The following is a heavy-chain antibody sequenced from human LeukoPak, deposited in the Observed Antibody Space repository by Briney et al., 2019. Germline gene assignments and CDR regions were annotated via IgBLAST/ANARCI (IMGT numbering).Heavy chain of an antibody. D-gene: IGHD2-2*02. CDR3: ASPGPYCSNTSCYSQGVFDY. CDR1: GFTFSSYA. CDR2: ISYDGSNK. Sequence: GGSLRLSCAASGFTFSSYAMHWVRQAPGKGLEWVAVISYDGSNKYCADSVKGRFTISRDNSKNTLYLQMNSLRAEDTAVYYCASPGPYCSNTSCYSQGVFDYWGQGTLVTVSS. V-gene: IGHV3-30-3*01. J-gene: IGHJ4*02.